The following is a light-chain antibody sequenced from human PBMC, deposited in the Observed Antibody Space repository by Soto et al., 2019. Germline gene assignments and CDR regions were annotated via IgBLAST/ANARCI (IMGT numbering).Light chain of an antibody. CDR2: RTS. Sequence: QAVVTQEPSLTVSPGGTVTLTCALTTGAVPSDYYPNWFQRKPGQALRTLIYRTSNKHSWTPARFSGSLLGGKAALTLSGVQPEDEADYYCVLLYGGAWVFGGGTKLTVL. V-gene: IGLV7-43*01. CDR1: TGAVPSDYY. CDR3: VLLYGGAWV. J-gene: IGLJ2*01.